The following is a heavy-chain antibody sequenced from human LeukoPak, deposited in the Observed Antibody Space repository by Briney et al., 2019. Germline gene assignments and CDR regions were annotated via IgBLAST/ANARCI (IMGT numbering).Heavy chain of an antibody. Sequence: GGSLRLSCAASGFTFSSYSMNWVRQAPGKGLEWVSSISSSSSYIYYADSVKGRFTIPRDNAKNSLYLQMNSLRAEDTAVYYCARDLVAVAGPEKNWGQGTLVTVSS. CDR3: ARDLVAVAGPEKN. J-gene: IGHJ4*02. D-gene: IGHD6-19*01. CDR1: GFTFSSYS. V-gene: IGHV3-21*01. CDR2: ISSSSSYI.